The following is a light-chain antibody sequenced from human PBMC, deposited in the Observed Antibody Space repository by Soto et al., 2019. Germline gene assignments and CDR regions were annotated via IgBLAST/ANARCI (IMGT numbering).Light chain of an antibody. CDR2: KAS. V-gene: IGKV1-5*03. J-gene: IGKJ1*01. CDR3: QQYNDNWT. Sequence: DIQMTQSPSTLSASVGDRVTITCRASQSVSRWLAWYQQKPGKAHKLLIYKASTLERGVPSRFSGSGSGTEFTRAISSLQPDDSATYDCQQYNDNWTFGQGTKGEIK. CDR1: QSVSRW.